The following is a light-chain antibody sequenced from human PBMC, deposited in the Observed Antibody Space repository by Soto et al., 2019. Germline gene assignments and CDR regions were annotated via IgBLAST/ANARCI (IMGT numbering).Light chain of an antibody. Sequence: QSALTQPASGSVSPGQSIAISCTGTSSDVGGYNYVSWYQLHPGKAPKLIIHEVSNRPSGVSDRFSGSKSGNTASLTISGLQAGDEADYYCSPHTVYSTRVFGTGTKLTVL. V-gene: IGLV2-14*01. CDR1: SSDVGGYNY. CDR3: SPHTVYSTRV. J-gene: IGLJ1*01. CDR2: EVS.